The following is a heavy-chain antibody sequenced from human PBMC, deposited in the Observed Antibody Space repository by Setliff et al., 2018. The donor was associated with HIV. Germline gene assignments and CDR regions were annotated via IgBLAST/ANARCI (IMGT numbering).Heavy chain of an antibody. V-gene: IGHV1-18*01. Sequence: ASVKVSCKTSGYTFGSHGISWVRQAPGQGLEWMGWISAYNGNTNYAQKLQGRVTMTTDTSTSTAYMELRSLRCDDTAVYYCARARITMVRGVHRRGDYYYYMDVWGKGTTVTVSS. CDR3: ARARITMVRGVHRRGDYYYYMDV. D-gene: IGHD3-10*01. CDR1: GYTFGSHG. CDR2: ISAYNGNT. J-gene: IGHJ6*03.